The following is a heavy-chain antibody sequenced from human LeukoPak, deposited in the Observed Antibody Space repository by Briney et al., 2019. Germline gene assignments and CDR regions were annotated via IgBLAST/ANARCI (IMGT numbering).Heavy chain of an antibody. CDR1: GFSVSSGYY. V-gene: IGHV4-38-2*02. Sequence: PSETLSLTCNVSGFSVSSGYYWGWIRQPPGKGLEWIGSVYHSGSTYYNPSLKSRVTMSVDTSKNQSSLRLSSVTAADTAVYYCARHQYYYDGNGDYWGQGTLVTVSS. CDR2: VYHSGST. J-gene: IGHJ4*02. D-gene: IGHD3-22*01. CDR3: ARHQYYYDGNGDY.